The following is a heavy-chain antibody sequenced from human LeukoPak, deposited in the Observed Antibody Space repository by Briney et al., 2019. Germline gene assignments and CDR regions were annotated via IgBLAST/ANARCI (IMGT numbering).Heavy chain of an antibody. Sequence: QTGRSLRLSCAASGFPFSTYAMNWVRQAPGKGLEWVSVITGSGGLTQYADSVKGRFTISRDNSKNTVYLQMNSLRVEDTALYYCVRSLDYWGQGTLVTVSS. J-gene: IGHJ4*02. V-gene: IGHV3-23*01. CDR2: ITGSGGLT. CDR3: VRSLDY. CDR1: GFPFSTYA.